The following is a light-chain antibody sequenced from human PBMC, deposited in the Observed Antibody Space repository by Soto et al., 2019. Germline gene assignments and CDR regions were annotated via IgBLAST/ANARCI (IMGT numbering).Light chain of an antibody. CDR3: CSRAGRSTLA. V-gene: IGLV2-23*02. CDR2: EVS. CDR1: SSDFGSYTL. Sequence: GTSSDFGSYTLVSWYQQTPGNAPKLMIYEVSKRPSGVSNRFPGSKSGNTASLTISGLLAEDEGDYYCCSRAGRSTLAVGPGPKVPVL. J-gene: IGLJ1*01.